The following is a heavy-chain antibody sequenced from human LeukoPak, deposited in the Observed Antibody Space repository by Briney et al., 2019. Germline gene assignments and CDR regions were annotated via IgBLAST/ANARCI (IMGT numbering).Heavy chain of an antibody. V-gene: IGHV4-59*08. J-gene: IGHJ4*02. CDR3: ARSEYYFDY. CDR2: IYYSGST. Sequence: SETLSLTCTVSGRSISSYYWSWIRQPPGKGLEWIGYIYYSGSTNYNPSLKSRVTISVDTSKNQFSLKLSSVTAADTAVYYCARSEYYFDYWGQGTLVTVSS. CDR1: GRSISSYY.